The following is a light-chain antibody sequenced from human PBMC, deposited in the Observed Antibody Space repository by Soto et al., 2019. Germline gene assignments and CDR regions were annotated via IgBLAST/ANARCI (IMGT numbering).Light chain of an antibody. Sequence: DIQMTQAPSSPSASLGDKVTLTCRASEDIAHYLACYQQKPGKAPRVLLHHTSILQSGVPSRFCGSGNGTDFNVTITSLPPEDVATYFCQKYDRAPLTFGGGTKVEI. J-gene: IGKJ4*01. V-gene: IGKV1-27*01. CDR2: HTS. CDR1: EDIAHY. CDR3: QKYDRAPLT.